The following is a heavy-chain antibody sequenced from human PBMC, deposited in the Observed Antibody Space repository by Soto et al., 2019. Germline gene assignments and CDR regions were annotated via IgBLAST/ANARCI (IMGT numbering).Heavy chain of an antibody. J-gene: IGHJ5*02. V-gene: IGHV4-31*03. Sequence: LSLTCTVSGGSISSGGYYWSWIRQHPGKGLEWIGYIYYSGSTYYNPSLKSRVTISVDTSKNQFSLKLSSVTAADTAVYYCARVLYYDSSGYLNWFDPWGQGTLVTVSS. CDR3: ARVLYYDSSGYLNWFDP. D-gene: IGHD3-22*01. CDR2: IYYSGST. CDR1: GGSISSGGYY.